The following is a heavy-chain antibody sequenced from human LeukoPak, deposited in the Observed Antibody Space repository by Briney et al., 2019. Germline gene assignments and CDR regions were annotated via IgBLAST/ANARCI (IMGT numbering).Heavy chain of an antibody. J-gene: IGHJ5*02. Sequence: SETLSLTCAVFGGSFSGYYWSWIRHPPGKGLEWIGEINHSGSTNYNPSLKSEATISVDTPKNQFSLKLGSVTAADTAVYYCARLRFIGYNYVDWFDPWGQGTLVTVSS. CDR3: ARLRFIGYNYVDWFDP. CDR2: INHSGST. V-gene: IGHV4-34*01. CDR1: GGSFSGYY. D-gene: IGHD5-24*01.